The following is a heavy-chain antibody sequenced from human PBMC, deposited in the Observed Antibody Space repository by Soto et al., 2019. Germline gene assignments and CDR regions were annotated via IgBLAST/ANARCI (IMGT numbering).Heavy chain of an antibody. CDR2: IYYSGST. Sequence: SETLSLTCTVSGGSISSGDYYWSWIRQPPGKGLEWIGYIYYSGSTYYNPSLKSRVTISVDTSKNQFSLKLSSVTAADTAVYYCARVGRGSYISLPHYYFEYWGQGTRVTVSS. CDR1: GGSISSGDYY. V-gene: IGHV4-30-4*01. D-gene: IGHD1-26*01. J-gene: IGHJ4*02. CDR3: ARVGRGSYISLPHYYFEY.